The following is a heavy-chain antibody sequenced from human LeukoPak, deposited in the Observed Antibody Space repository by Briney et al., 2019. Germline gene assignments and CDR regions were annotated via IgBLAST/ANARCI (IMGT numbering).Heavy chain of an antibody. CDR3: ARAWAYSLDY. Sequence: GGSLRLSCAASGFTFSDYYMSWLRQAPGKGLEWVSYISNGGNSIYYADSVKGRFTISRDNAKNSLYLQMNSLRAEDTAVYYCARAWAYSLDYWGQGTLVTVSS. CDR2: ISNGGNSI. V-gene: IGHV3-11*04. J-gene: IGHJ4*02. CDR1: GFTFSDYY. D-gene: IGHD2-15*01.